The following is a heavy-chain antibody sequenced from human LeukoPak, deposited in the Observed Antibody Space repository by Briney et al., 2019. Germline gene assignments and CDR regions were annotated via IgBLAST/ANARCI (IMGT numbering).Heavy chain of an antibody. D-gene: IGHD4-17*01. CDR3: ARERRYVYGDCFDY. Sequence: TGGSLRLSCAASGFTFSSYAMHWVRQAPGKGLEWVAVISYDGSNKYYADSVKGRFTISRDNSKNTLYLQMNSLRAEDTAVYYCARERRYVYGDCFDYWGQGTLVTVSS. CDR1: GFTFSSYA. J-gene: IGHJ4*02. V-gene: IGHV3-30-3*01. CDR2: ISYDGSNK.